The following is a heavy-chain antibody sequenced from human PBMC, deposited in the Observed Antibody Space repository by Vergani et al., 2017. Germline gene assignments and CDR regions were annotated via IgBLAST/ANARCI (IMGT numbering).Heavy chain of an antibody. CDR3: AKVCGSTSCPYGGGAFDG. J-gene: IGHJ3*01. Sequence: QLLESGGGLIQPGGSLRLSCAASGFTFNSSAMTLVRQAPGKGLEWVSGINNNGGSTYYADSVQGRFTISSDNSTNTLYLQMTALRAEDTATYYCAKVCGSTSCPYGGGAFDGWGHGTMVTVSS. D-gene: IGHD2-2*01. V-gene: IGHV3-23*01. CDR1: GFTFNSSA. CDR2: INNNGGST.